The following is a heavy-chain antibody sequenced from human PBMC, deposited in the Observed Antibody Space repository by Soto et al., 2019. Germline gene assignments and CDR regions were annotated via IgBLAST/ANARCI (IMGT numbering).Heavy chain of an antibody. V-gene: IGHV4-59*01. Sequence: QVQLQESGPGLVKPSETLSLTCTVSGGSISSYYWSWIRQPPGKGLEWIGYMYYSGSTNYNPSLKSRVTISVDTSRNQFSLKLSSVTAADTAVYYCARAAYSSGFYFFDYWGQGTLVTVSS. CDR1: GGSISSYY. CDR2: MYYSGST. D-gene: IGHD6-19*01. CDR3: ARAAYSSGFYFFDY. J-gene: IGHJ4*02.